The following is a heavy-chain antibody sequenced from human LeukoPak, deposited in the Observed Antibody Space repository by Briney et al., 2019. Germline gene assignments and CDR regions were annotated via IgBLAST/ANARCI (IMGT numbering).Heavy chain of an antibody. CDR3: ISSSPNFDY. CDR1: GLTFSNYW. J-gene: IGHJ4*02. CDR2: INSDGSDT. Sequence: GGSLRLSCAVSGLTFSNYWMHWVRQAPGKGLVWVSRINSDGSDTRYADSVKGRFTISRDNAKNTLYLQMNSLRVEDTAVYYCISSSPNFDYWGQGTLVTVSS. V-gene: IGHV3-74*01.